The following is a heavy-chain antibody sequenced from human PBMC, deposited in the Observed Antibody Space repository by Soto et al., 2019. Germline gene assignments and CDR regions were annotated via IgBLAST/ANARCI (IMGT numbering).Heavy chain of an antibody. CDR3: ARLQAAAGDNDLTFDY. D-gene: IGHD6-13*01. CDR2: IYYSDSYT. CDR1: GDSISSYY. V-gene: IGHV4-59*12. Sequence: PSETLSLTCTVSGDSISSYYWSWIRQPPGKGLECIGYIYYSDSYTNYSPSFQGHVTISADKSISTAYLQWSSLKASDTAMYYCARLQAAAGDNDLTFDYWGQGTLVTVSS. J-gene: IGHJ4*02.